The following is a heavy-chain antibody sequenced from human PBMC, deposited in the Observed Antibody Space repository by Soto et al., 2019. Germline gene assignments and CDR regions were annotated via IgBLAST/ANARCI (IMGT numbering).Heavy chain of an antibody. CDR2: INPSGGSA. CDR3: ARDQAHYDILTGYYPDGMDV. D-gene: IGHD3-9*01. CDR1: GYTFTSYY. V-gene: IGHV1-46*01. J-gene: IGHJ6*02. Sequence: GASVKVSCKASGYTFTSYYMHWVRQAPGQGLAWMGIINPSGGSASYAQKFQGRVTMTRDTSTSTVYMELSSLRSEDTAVYYCARDQAHYDILTGYYPDGMDVWGQGTTVTVSS.